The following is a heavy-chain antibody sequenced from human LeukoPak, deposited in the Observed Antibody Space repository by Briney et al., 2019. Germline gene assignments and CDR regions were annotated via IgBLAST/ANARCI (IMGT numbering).Heavy chain of an antibody. D-gene: IGHD3-22*01. J-gene: IGHJ4*02. Sequence: GGSPRLSCAASGFTFSDYYMSWIRQAPGKGLEWVSYISSSGSTIYYADSVKGRFTISRDNAKNSLYLQMNSLRAEDTAVYYCARATTYYYDSSVGYWGQGTLVTVSS. V-gene: IGHV3-11*04. CDR1: GFTFSDYY. CDR3: ARATTYYYDSSVGY. CDR2: ISSSGSTI.